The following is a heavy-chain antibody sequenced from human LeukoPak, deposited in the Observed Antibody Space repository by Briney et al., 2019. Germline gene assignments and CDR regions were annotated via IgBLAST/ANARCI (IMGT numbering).Heavy chain of an antibody. CDR3: ARAFYCSGGRCYSYFDY. CDR2: IWYDGSNK. D-gene: IGHD2-15*01. J-gene: IGHJ4*02. Sequence: PGGSLRLSCAASGFMFSNYWMTWVRQAPGKGLEWVAVIWYDGSNKYYADSVKGRFTISRDNSKNTLYLQMNSLRAEDTAVYYCARAFYCSGGRCYSYFDYWGQGTLVTVSS. CDR1: GFMFSNYW. V-gene: IGHV3-33*08.